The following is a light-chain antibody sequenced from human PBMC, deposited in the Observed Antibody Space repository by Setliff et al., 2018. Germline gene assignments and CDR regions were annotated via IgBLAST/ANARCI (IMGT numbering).Light chain of an antibody. CDR2: DVS. CDR3: SSYTCSSTPYV. Sequence: QSVLTQPASVSGSPGQSITISCTGTSSDVGGYNYVSWYQQHPGKAPKLMIYDVSKRPSGVSNRFSGSKSGNTASLTISGLQAEDEADYYCSSYTCSSTPYVFGTGTKVTVL. V-gene: IGLV2-14*01. J-gene: IGLJ1*01. CDR1: SSDVGGYNY.